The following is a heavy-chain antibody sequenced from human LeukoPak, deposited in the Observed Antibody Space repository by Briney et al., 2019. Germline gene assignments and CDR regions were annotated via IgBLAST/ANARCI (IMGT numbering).Heavy chain of an antibody. CDR3: ARIGRISPSDFDY. V-gene: IGHV1-18*01. Sequence: ASVKVSCKASGYTFTSYAIAWVRQAPGQGLEWMGWISAYNGRTNYAQKFRGRVTMTTDTSTNTGYMELRSLRSDDTAVYYCARIGRISPSDFDYWGQGTLVTVSS. CDR1: GYTFTSYA. D-gene: IGHD2/OR15-2a*01. J-gene: IGHJ4*02. CDR2: ISAYNGRT.